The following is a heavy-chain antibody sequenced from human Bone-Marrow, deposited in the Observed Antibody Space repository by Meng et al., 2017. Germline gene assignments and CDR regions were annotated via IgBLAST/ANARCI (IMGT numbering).Heavy chain of an antibody. J-gene: IGHJ4*02. D-gene: IGHD1-1*01. CDR3: ANWNDGLLNY. V-gene: IGHV1-2*06. Sequence: QPVQCGAEVKKPVSSMKVSCKASGYTFTGYYIHWVRQAPGRGLEWMGRINPNSGGTNYAQKFQGRVTMTRDTSISTAYLELSRLRSEDTAVYYCANWNDGLLNYWGQGTLVTVSS. CDR2: INPNSGGT. CDR1: GYTFTGYY.